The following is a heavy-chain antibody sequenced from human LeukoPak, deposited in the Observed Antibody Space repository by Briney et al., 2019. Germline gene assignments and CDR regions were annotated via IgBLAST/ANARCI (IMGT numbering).Heavy chain of an antibody. J-gene: IGHJ4*02. D-gene: IGHD6-19*01. CDR1: GASISSYY. CDR3: ARESAVAGIIALDY. CDR2: MYNSDSP. V-gene: IGHV4-4*07. Sequence: PSETLSLTCTVSGASISSYYWTWIRQPAGKGLEWIGRMYNSDSPNYNPSLKSRVTMSVDTSKNQVSLRLTSVTAADTAVYYCARESAVAGIIALDYWGQGTLATVSS.